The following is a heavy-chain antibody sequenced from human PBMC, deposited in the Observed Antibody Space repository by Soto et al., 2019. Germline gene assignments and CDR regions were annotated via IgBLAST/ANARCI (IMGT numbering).Heavy chain of an antibody. CDR1: GGTFSSYA. CDR2: IIPIFGTA. V-gene: IGHV1-69*01. CDR3: ARDSAAGTTFGLASASYYYYGMDV. Sequence: QVQLVQSGAEVKKPGSSVKVSCKASGGTFSSYAISWVRQAPGQGLEWMGGIIPIFGTANYAQKFQGRVTITADESTSTAYMELSSLRSDDTAVYYCARDSAAGTTFGLASASYYYYGMDVWGQGTTVTVSS. J-gene: IGHJ6*02. D-gene: IGHD1-7*01.